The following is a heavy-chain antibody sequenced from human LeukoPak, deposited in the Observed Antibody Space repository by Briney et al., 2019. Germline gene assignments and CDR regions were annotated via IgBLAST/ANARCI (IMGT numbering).Heavy chain of an antibody. CDR1: GFTFSTNH. Sequence: GGSLRLSCAASGFTFSTNHMCWVRQAPGKGLEWVSVIYSGGSTYYADSVKGRFTISRDNSKNTLYLQMDGLRAEDTAVYYCAGSIAAAGSFDYWGQGTLVTVSS. CDR2: IYSGGST. CDR3: AGSIAAAGSFDY. J-gene: IGHJ4*02. D-gene: IGHD6-13*01. V-gene: IGHV3-53*01.